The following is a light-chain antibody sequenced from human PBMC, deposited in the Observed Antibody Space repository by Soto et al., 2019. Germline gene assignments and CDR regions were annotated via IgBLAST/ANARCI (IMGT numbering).Light chain of an antibody. CDR2: EVT. J-gene: IGLJ3*02. CDR1: SSDVGGYNY. Sequence: QSALTQPASVSGSPGQSITISCTGTSSDVGGYNYVSWYQQHPGKAPKLMIYEVTNRPSGVSNRFSGSKSGNTASLNISGLQAEDEADYYCSSDTSSSTLVFGGGTKLTVL. V-gene: IGLV2-14*01. CDR3: SSDTSSSTLV.